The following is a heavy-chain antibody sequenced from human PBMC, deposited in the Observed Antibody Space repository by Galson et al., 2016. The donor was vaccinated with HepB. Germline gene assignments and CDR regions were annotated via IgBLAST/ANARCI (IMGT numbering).Heavy chain of an antibody. CDR1: GFTFSNSI. V-gene: IGHV1-58*01. CDR3: APLYSSSHH. J-gene: IGHJ5*02. CDR2: IVVGSGNT. Sequence: SVKVSCKASGFTFSNSIVQWVRQTRGQRLEWIGWIVVGSGNTNYAKKFQERVTMIRDLSTSPAYMELSNLRSEDKALYYCAPLYSSSHHWGPGTLVTVSS. D-gene: IGHD3-22*01.